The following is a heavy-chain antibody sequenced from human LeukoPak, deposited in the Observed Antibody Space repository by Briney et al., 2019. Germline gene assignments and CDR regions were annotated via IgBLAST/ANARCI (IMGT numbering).Heavy chain of an antibody. D-gene: IGHD3-10*01. CDR2: IYYSGNT. V-gene: IGHV4-59*08. Sequence: SETLSLTCTVSGGSISGYYWVWIRQPPGKGLEWIGYIYYSGNTNYNPSLKSRLTISVDTSKNQFSLKLSSVTAADTAVYYCARHYGSGNPDAFDIWGQGTMVIVSS. J-gene: IGHJ3*02. CDR1: GGSISGYY. CDR3: ARHYGSGNPDAFDI.